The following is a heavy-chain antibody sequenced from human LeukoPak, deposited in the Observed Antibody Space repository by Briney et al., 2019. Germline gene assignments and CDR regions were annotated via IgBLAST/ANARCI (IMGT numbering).Heavy chain of an antibody. CDR1: GFTFSHTW. V-gene: IGHV3-7*01. CDR2: IREDGSQK. D-gene: IGHD2-8*01. Sequence: GGSLRLSCAASGFTFSHTWMTWVRQAPGKGLEWVASIREDGSQKSAVDSVRGRFSISRDNAKNSVYLQMDSLRAEDTAVYYCARGPTNGQAFDYWGQGTLVSVSS. J-gene: IGHJ4*02. CDR3: ARGPTNGQAFDY.